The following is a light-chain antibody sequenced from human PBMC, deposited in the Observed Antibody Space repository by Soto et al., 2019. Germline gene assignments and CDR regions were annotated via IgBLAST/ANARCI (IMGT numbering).Light chain of an antibody. Sequence: ELVMTQSPATPSVAPGERATLSCRASQSVSSNLAWYQQKPGQAPRLLIYGASTRATGIPSRFSVSGSGTDFTRNISSLQSAGFEVYYCQQYDNWLTFGQGIKAESK. CDR2: GAS. V-gene: IGKV3-15*01. CDR3: QQYDNWLT. J-gene: IGKJ1*01. CDR1: QSVSSN.